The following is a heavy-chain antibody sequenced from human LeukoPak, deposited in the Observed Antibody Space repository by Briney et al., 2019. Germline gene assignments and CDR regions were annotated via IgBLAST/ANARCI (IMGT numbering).Heavy chain of an antibody. CDR2: INGSGGNT. CDR3: AKDRTGRGKTYYYDSSGYYIGYCQH. J-gene: IGHJ1*01. Sequence: GGSLRLSCAASGFTFSSNYMSWVRQAPGKGLEWVSAINGSGGNTYYADSVKGRFTISRDNSKNTLYLQMNSLRAEDTAVYYCAKDRTGRGKTYYYDSSGYYIGYCQHWGQGTLVTVSS. CDR1: GFTFSSNY. D-gene: IGHD3-22*01. V-gene: IGHV3-23*01.